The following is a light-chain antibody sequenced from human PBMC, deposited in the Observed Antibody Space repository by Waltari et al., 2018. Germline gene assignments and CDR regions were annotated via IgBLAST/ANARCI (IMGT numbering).Light chain of an antibody. CDR2: NDN. V-gene: IGLV1-44*01. CDR1: RSNIGSQP. CDR3: GTWDDSLNERV. J-gene: IGLJ3*02. Sequence: SVLTQPPSASGTPGLRVTISCSGGRSNIGSQPVHWFQQLPGTAPQLLIYNDNQRPSGVPDRFSGSKSGTSASLAISGLQSEDEAYYYCGTWDDSLNERVFGGGTKVTVL.